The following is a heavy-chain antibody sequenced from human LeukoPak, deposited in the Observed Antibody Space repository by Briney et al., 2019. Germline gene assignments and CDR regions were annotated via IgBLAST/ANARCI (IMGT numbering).Heavy chain of an antibody. CDR3: AKDFSQYYYGSGSYDY. D-gene: IGHD3-10*01. CDR2: ISYDGSNK. V-gene: IGHV3-30*18. Sequence: PGGPLRLSGAASGFTFSGYGMHWVRQAPGKGLEWVAVISYDGSNKYYADSVKGRFTIPRDNSKSTLYLQMNSLRAEDTAVYYCAKDFSQYYYGSGSYDYWGQGTLVTVSS. J-gene: IGHJ4*02. CDR1: GFTFSGYG.